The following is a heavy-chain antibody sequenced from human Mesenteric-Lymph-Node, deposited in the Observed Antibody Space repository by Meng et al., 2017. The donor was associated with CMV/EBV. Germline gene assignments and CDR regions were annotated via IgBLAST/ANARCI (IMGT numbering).Heavy chain of an antibody. V-gene: IGHV1-69*01. J-gene: IGHJ4*02. CDR3: ARNGSASGSYDS. CDR1: GGSISHYA. Sequence: SCKASGGSISHYAIAWVRQAPGQGLEWMGGIKLIFVTQYYAQKFRGRVTISADESTNTAYMELTGLTSEDTAVYFCARNGSASGSYDSWGQGTLVTVSS. CDR2: IKLIFVTQ. D-gene: IGHD3-10*01.